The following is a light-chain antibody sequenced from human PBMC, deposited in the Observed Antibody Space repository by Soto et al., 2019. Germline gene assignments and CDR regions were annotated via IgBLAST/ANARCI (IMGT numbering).Light chain of an antibody. V-gene: IGKV3-11*01. CDR1: QSVSSD. CDR2: DAS. CDR3: QQRSTPLT. Sequence: EIVLTQSPATLSLSPGERATLSCRASQSVSSDLAWYQQKPGQAPRLLIYDASSRATGIPARFSGSGSVTDFTLTISSLEPEDFAVYYCQQRSTPLTFGGGTKVEIK. J-gene: IGKJ4*01.